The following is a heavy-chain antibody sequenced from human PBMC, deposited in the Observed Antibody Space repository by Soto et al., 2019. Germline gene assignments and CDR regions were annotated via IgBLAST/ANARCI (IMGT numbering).Heavy chain of an antibody. V-gene: IGHV1-2*02. CDR3: ARGGGVGVAGSAAFDM. Sequence: QLHLVQSGAVVKKPGASVTVSCSASGYPVTAYYMHWVRQAPGRGLEWMGGINPATGAAKYTQTFRGRAPRTGDPSTSTVSRELRGLTSEDPAFFYCARGGGVGVAGSAAFDMWGQGTLVTVSS. CDR2: INPATGAA. D-gene: IGHD3-3*01. J-gene: IGHJ3*02. CDR1: GYPVTAYY.